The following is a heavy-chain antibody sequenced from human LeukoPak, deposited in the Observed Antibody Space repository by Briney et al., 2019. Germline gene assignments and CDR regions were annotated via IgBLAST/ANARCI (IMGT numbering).Heavy chain of an antibody. CDR2: IIPIFGTA. J-gene: IGHJ4*02. V-gene: IGHV1-69*06. CDR3: TKTTAYDILTGYLSY. D-gene: IGHD3-9*01. Sequence: ASVKDSCKASGGTFSSYAISRVRQAPGQGLEWMGGIIPIFGTANNAQKFQGRVTIIADKYTSTAYMELSSLRSEDTAVYFFTKTTAYDILTGYLSYWGQGTLVTVSS. CDR1: GGTFSSYA.